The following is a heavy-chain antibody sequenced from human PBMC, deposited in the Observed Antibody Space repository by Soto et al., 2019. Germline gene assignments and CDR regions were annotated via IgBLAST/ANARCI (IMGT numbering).Heavy chain of an antibody. CDR3: ARGSAVAQYYLYHFNS. V-gene: IGHV3-7*01. Sequence: EVQLVESGGGLVQPGGSLRLSCAASGFTFSNHWMSWVRQAPGKGLEWVANIKQDESEKYYMDSLKGRFTISRDNAKNSLYLQMSNLRAEDTAVYYCARGSAVAQYYLYHFNSWGQGTLVTVS. CDR1: GFTFSNHW. J-gene: IGHJ4*02. D-gene: IGHD3-10*01. CDR2: IKQDESEK.